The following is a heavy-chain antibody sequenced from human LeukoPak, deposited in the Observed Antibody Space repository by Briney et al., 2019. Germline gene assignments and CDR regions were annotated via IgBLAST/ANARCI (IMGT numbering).Heavy chain of an antibody. V-gene: IGHV3-48*03. D-gene: IGHD6-13*01. CDR3: ARATAAASGAFDI. CDR1: GFTFSSYE. J-gene: IGHJ3*02. Sequence: PGGSLRLSCAASGFTFSSYEMNWVRQAPGKGLEWVSYISSSDSTIYYADSVKGRFTISRDNAKNSLYLQMNSLRAEDTAVYYCARATAAASGAFDIWGQGTMVTVSS. CDR2: ISSSDSTI.